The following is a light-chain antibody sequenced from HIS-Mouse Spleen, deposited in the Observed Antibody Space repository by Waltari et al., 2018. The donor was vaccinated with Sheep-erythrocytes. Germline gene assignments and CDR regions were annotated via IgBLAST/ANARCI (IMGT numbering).Light chain of an antibody. V-gene: IGLV2-11*01. Sequence: QSALTQPRSVSGSPGQSVTISCTGTTRNAGGYNYVPWYQQYPGKAPNLMIYDVSKRPSGVPDRFSGSKSGNTASLTISGLQAEDEADYYCCSYAGSYNHVFATGTKVTVL. CDR3: CSYAGSYNHV. CDR1: TRNAGGYNY. J-gene: IGLJ1*01. CDR2: DVS.